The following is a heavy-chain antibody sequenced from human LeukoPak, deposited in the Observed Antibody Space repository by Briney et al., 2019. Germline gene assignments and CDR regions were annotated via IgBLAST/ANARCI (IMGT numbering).Heavy chain of an antibody. Sequence: GGSLRLSCAASGFTFSSYGMTWVRQAPGKGLEWVSYISSSSSTIYYADSVKGRFTISRDNAKNSLYLQMNSLRAEDTAVYYCARDLEITGNLWGQGTLVTVSS. CDR3: ARDLEITGNL. CDR2: ISSSSSTI. V-gene: IGHV3-48*04. CDR1: GFTFSSYG. D-gene: IGHD1-20*01. J-gene: IGHJ4*02.